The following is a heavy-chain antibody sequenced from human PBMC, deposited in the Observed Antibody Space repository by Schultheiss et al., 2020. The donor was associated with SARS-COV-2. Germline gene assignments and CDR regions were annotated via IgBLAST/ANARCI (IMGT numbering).Heavy chain of an antibody. CDR2: IYSGGST. Sequence: GGSLRLSCAASGFTFSSYGMHWVRQAPGKGLEWVSVIYSGGSTYYADSVKGRFTISRDNSKNTLYLQMNSLRAEDTAVYYCARVRSGTDAFDIWGQGTMVTVSS. CDR1: GFTFSSYG. V-gene: IGHV3-53*01. D-gene: IGHD3-10*01. J-gene: IGHJ3*02. CDR3: ARVRSGTDAFDI.